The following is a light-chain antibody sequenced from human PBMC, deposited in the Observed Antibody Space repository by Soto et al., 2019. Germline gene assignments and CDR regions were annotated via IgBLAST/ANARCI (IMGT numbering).Light chain of an antibody. Sequence: ALRITHSPSSLSASTRDRVTITFRASQGISSYLAWYQQKPGKAPKLLIYAASTLQSGVPSRFSGSGSGTDFTLTISCLQSEDFATYYCQQYYSYPAFGQGTKVDIK. CDR3: QQYYSYPA. CDR1: QGISSY. V-gene: IGKV1-8*01. J-gene: IGKJ1*01. CDR2: AAS.